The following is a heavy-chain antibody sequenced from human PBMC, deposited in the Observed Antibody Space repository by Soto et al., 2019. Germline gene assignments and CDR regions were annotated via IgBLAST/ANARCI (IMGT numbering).Heavy chain of an antibody. CDR3: ATMGTPATGLYYFDY. V-gene: IGHV4-30-4*01. CDR1: GGSISSGGCY. J-gene: IGHJ4*02. Sequence: PSETLSLTCTVSGGSISSGGCYWSWIRQPPGKGLEWIGFISYSGSTYYNLSLKSRVTISVDTSKNQFSLNLSFVTAADTAVYYCATMGTPATGLYYFDYWGQGTLVTVSS. CDR2: ISYSGST. D-gene: IGHD2-15*01.